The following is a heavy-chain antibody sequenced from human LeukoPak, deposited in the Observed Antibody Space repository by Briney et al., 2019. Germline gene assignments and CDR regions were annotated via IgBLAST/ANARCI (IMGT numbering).Heavy chain of an antibody. CDR3: ARDGGRDGYNLYWYFDL. CDR2: INHSGST. D-gene: IGHD5-24*01. CDR1: GGSFSVYY. Sequence: SETLSLTCAVYGGSFSVYYWSWIRQPPGKGLEWIGEINHSGSTNYNPSLKSRVTISVDTSKNQLSLKLSSVTAADTAVYYCARDGGRDGYNLYWYFDLWGRGTLVTVSS. V-gene: IGHV4-34*01. J-gene: IGHJ2*01.